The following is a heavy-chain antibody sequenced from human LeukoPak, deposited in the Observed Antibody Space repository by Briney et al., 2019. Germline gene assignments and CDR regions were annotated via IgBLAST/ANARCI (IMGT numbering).Heavy chain of an antibody. D-gene: IGHD3-3*01. V-gene: IGHV1-2*02. CDR3: ARGDGFTIFGVVTYYFDY. J-gene: IGHJ4*02. CDR1: GYTFTSYG. Sequence: ASVKVSCKASGYTFTSYGISWVRQAPGQGLEWMGWINPNSGGTNYAQKSQGRVTMTRDTSISTAYMELSRLRSDDTAVYYCARGDGFTIFGVVTYYFDYWGQGTLVTVSS. CDR2: INPNSGGT.